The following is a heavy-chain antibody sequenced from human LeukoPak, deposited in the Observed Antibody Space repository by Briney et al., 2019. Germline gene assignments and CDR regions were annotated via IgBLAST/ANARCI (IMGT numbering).Heavy chain of an antibody. V-gene: IGHV3-33*06. CDR2: IWYDGSNK. Sequence: QAGRSLRLSCAASGFTFSSYGMHWVRQAPGKGLEWVAVIWYDGSNKYYADSVKGRFTISRDNSKNTLYLQMNSLRAEDTAVYYCAKDYQLLVNTYYFDYWGQGTLVTVSS. J-gene: IGHJ4*02. CDR1: GFTFSSYG. D-gene: IGHD2-2*01. CDR3: AKDYQLLVNTYYFDY.